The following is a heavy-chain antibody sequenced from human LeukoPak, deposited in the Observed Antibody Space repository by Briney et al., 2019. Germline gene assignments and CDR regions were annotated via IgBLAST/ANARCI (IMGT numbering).Heavy chain of an antibody. J-gene: IGHJ4*02. V-gene: IGHV5-51*01. CDR2: IYPGDSDT. CDR3: ATASEAVASWGTYFDY. CDR1: GYSFTTYW. Sequence: NLGESLKISCKASGYSFTTYWIAWVRQRPGKGLEWMGIIYPGDSDTRYSPSFQGQVTISADKSISTAYLQWSSLKASDTAMYYCATASEAVASWGTYFDYWGQGTLVTVSS. D-gene: IGHD6-19*01.